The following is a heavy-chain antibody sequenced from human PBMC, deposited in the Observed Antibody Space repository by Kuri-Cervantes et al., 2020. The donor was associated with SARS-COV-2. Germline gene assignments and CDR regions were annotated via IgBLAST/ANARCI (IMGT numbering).Heavy chain of an antibody. V-gene: IGHV1-69*10. CDR3: ARRPLRPRIAAAGYYYYYGMDV. CDR2: IIPILGIA. CDR1: GGTFSSYA. J-gene: IGHJ6*02. D-gene: IGHD6-13*01. Sequence: SVKVSCKASGGTFSSYAISWVRQAPGQGLEWMGGIIPILGIANYAQKFQGRVTITADKSTSTAYMELSSLRSEDTAVYYCARRPLRPRIAAAGYYYYYGMDVWGQGTTVTVSS.